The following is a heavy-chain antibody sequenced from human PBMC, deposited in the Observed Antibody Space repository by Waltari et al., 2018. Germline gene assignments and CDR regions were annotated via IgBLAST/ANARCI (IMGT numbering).Heavy chain of an antibody. CDR3: ARVGHSNYVVHGISFDY. D-gene: IGHD4-4*01. CDR1: GGSISSSSYY. V-gene: IGHV4-39*07. J-gene: IGHJ4*02. CDR2: IYDSGST. Sequence: QLQLQESGPGLVKPSETLSLTCTVSGGSISSSSYYWGWIRQPPGKGLEWIGSIYDSGSTYYNPSLKSRVTISVDTSKNQFSLKLSSVTAADTAVYYCARVGHSNYVVHGISFDYWGQGTLVTVSS.